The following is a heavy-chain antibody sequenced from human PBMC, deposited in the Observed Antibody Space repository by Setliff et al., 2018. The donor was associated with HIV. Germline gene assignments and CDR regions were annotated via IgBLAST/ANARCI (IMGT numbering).Heavy chain of an antibody. CDR2: IRSKTYGGTT. J-gene: IGHJ6*02. D-gene: IGHD2-2*01. CDR3: AAMGVEVVSYYYGMDV. Sequence: HPGGSLRLSCTASGFTFGDYAMSWVRQAPGKGLEWVGLIRSKTYGGTTEYAASVKGRFTMSRDDSKSIAYLQMNSLKTEDTAVYYCAAMGVEVVSYYYGMDVWGQGTTVTVSS. CDR1: GFTFGDYA. V-gene: IGHV3-49*04.